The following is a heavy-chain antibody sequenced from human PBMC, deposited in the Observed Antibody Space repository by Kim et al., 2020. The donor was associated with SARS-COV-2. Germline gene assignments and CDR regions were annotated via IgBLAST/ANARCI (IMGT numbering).Heavy chain of an antibody. J-gene: IGHJ1*01. Sequence: ASVKGSCTASGYTFTTYGISWVRQAAGQRRDGMGWISADYGSTHFAQKLQGRVTLTRDTSTSTAYMDLTTLKTDYTAVYYCVGERQTGPTGYFRYWVQG. D-gene: IGHD2-8*02. CDR2: ISADYGST. CDR1: GYTFTTYG. CDR3: VGERQTGPTGYFRY. V-gene: IGHV1-18*01.